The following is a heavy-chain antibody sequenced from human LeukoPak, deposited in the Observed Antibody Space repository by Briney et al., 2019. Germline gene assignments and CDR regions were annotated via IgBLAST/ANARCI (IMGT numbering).Heavy chain of an antibody. CDR2: IIPILGIA. CDR1: GGTFSSYA. Sequence: SVKVSCKASGGTFSSYAISWVRQAPGQGLEWMGRIIPILGIANYAQKFQGRVTITADKSTSTAYMELSSLRSEDTAVYYCARGSTSCYWPCDYYYYGMDVWGQGTTVTVSS. V-gene: IGHV1-69*04. J-gene: IGHJ6*02. CDR3: ARGSTSCYWPCDYYYYGMDV. D-gene: IGHD2-2*01.